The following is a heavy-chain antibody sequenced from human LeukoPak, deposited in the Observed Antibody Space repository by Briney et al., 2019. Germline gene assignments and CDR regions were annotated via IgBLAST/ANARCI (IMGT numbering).Heavy chain of an antibody. V-gene: IGHV3-23*01. CDR3: AKRSED. CDR1: GFTFSSYA. CDR2: ISGGGGST. J-gene: IGHJ4*02. Sequence: GSLRLSCAASGFTFSSYAMTWARQAPGKGLEWVSTISGGGGSTNYTDSVKGRFTISRDNSKNTLYLQMNSLRAEDTAVYYCAKRSEDWGQGTLVTVSS.